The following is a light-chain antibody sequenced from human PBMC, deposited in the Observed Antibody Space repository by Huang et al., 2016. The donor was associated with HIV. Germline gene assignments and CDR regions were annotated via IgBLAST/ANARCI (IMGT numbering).Light chain of an antibody. CDR2: GAT. J-gene: IGKJ2*01. CDR3: QQYNNRPPYT. V-gene: IGKV3-15*01. Sequence: EIVMTQSPATLSVSPGQSATLSCRASQSVSSNLAWYQQKPGQAPRLLISGATTRAPGIPASVSGSGSGTDCTLTISDLQSEDFAVYYCQQYNNRPPYTFGQGTKVEIK. CDR1: QSVSSN.